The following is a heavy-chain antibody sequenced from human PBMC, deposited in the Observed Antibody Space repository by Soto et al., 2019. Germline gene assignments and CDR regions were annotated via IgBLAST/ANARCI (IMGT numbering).Heavy chain of an antibody. Sequence: EVQLLQSGGGLVQPGGSLRLSCAASGFTFTSYSMTWVRQTPGKGLEWVAAVNPGGYSTYYADSVKGRFTISRDNYNKPLYLQMNSLRAEDTAVYYCAKDLRAGSGYDFDYRDQGTLVTVSS. CDR2: VNPGGYST. D-gene: IGHD5-12*01. CDR1: GFTFTSYS. V-gene: IGHV3-23*01. J-gene: IGHJ4*02. CDR3: AKDLRAGSGYDFDY.